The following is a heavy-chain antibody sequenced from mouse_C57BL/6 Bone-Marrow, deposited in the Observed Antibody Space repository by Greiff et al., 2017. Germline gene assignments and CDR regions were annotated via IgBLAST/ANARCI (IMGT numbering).Heavy chain of an antibody. CDR3: ARGIYYGSNYDFFHY. J-gene: IGHJ2*01. CDR2: IDPSDSYT. V-gene: IGHV1-69*01. D-gene: IGHD1-1*01. Sequence: VQLQQPGAELVMPGASVKLSCKASGYTFTSYWMHWVKQRPGPGLEWIGEIDPSDSYTNYNQKFKGKSTLTVDKSSSTAYMQRSSLTSEDSAVYYCARGIYYGSNYDFFHYWGQGTTLTVSS. CDR1: GYTFTSYW.